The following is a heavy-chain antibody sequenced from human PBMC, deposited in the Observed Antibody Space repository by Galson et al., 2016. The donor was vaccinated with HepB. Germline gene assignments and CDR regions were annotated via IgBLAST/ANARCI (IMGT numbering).Heavy chain of an antibody. CDR2: ISSRSNTI. CDR3: ARDRPTMYSNSWAYYYYGMDV. Sequence: SLRLSCAASGFTFSGYGMNWVRQAPGKGLEWISYISSRSNTIYYADSVKGRFSISRDTAKNSLYLQMNSLRDEDTAVYYCARDRPTMYSNSWAYYYYGMDVWGQGTTVTVSS. D-gene: IGHD6-13*01. CDR1: GFTFSGYG. J-gene: IGHJ6*02. V-gene: IGHV3-48*02.